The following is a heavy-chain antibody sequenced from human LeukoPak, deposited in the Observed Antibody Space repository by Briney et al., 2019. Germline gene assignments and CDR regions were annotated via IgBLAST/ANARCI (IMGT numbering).Heavy chain of an antibody. Sequence: ASVKVSCKVSGYTLTELSMHWVRQAPGKGLEWMGGFDPEDGETIYAQKFQGRVTMTEDTSTDTAYMELSSLRSEDTAVYYCARDEALRIAAVGSFDYWGQGTLVTVSS. CDR1: GYTLTELS. V-gene: IGHV1-24*01. CDR3: ARDEALRIAAVGSFDY. CDR2: FDPEDGET. D-gene: IGHD6-13*01. J-gene: IGHJ4*02.